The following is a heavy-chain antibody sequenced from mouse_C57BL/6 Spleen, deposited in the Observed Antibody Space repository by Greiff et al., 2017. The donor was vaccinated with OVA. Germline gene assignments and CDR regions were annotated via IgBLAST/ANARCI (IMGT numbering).Heavy chain of an antibody. CDR1: GYTFTSYW. J-gene: IGHJ2*01. D-gene: IGHD2-14*01. CDR2: IYPSDSET. Sequence: QVHVKQPGAELVRPGSSVKLSCKASGYTFTSYWMDWVKQRPGQGLEWIGNIYPSDSETHYNQKFKDKATLTVDKSSSTAYMQLSSLTSEDSAVYYCARGGVQDYWGQGTTLTVSS. CDR3: ARGGVQDY. V-gene: IGHV1-61*01.